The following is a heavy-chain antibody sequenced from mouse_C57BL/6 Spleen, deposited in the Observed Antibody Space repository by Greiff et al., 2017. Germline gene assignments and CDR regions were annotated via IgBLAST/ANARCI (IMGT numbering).Heavy chain of an antibody. CDR1: GYAFTNYL. Sequence: VQLHQSGAELVRPGTSVKVSCKASGYAFTNYLIEWVKQRPGQGLEWIGVINPGSGGTTYNEKFNGKATLTADKSSSTAYMQLSSLTSEDYAVYFCARGIYYGYDGAFDYWGQGTTLTVSA. D-gene: IGHD2-2*01. J-gene: IGHJ2*01. CDR2: INPGSGGT. CDR3: ARGIYYGYDGAFDY. V-gene: IGHV1-54*01.